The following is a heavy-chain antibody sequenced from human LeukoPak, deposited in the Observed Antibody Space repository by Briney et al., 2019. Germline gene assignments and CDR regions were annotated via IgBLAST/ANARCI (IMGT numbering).Heavy chain of an antibody. V-gene: IGHV4-59*01. D-gene: IGHD4-17*01. CDR2: IYYSGST. CDR1: GGSISSYY. J-gene: IGHJ4*02. Sequence: SETLSLTCTVSGGSISSYYWSWIRQPPGKGLEWIGYIYYSGSTNYNPSLKSRVTISLDTSKNQFSLKLSSVTAADTAVYYCARGGIYDYGDYRSFDYWGQGTLVTVSS. CDR3: ARGGIYDYGDYRSFDY.